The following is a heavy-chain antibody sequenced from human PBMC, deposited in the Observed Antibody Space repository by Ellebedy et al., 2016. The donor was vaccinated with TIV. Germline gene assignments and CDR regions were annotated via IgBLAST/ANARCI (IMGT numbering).Heavy chain of an antibody. CDR3: AKSQGRFGELFDY. D-gene: IGHD3-10*01. Sequence: GESLKISCAASGFTVSSNYMSWVRQAPGKGLEWVSVIYSGGSTYYADSVKGRFTISRHNSKNTLYLQMNSLRAEDTAVYYCAKSQGRFGELFDYWGQGTLVTVSS. V-gene: IGHV3-53*01. CDR2: IYSGGST. J-gene: IGHJ4*02. CDR1: GFTVSSNY.